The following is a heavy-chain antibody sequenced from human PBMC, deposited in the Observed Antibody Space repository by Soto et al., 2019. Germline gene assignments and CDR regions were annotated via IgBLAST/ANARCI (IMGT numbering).Heavy chain of an antibody. Sequence: ASVKVSCKASGYTFTSYGISWVRQAPGQGLEWMGWISGYNGNTNYAQNLQGRVTMTTDTSTSTAYMELRSLRSDDTAVYYCARDIHVPTITGGLDYWGQGTLVTVSS. CDR1: GYTFTSYG. D-gene: IGHD5-12*01. CDR2: ISGYNGNT. CDR3: ARDIHVPTITGGLDY. V-gene: IGHV1-18*01. J-gene: IGHJ4*02.